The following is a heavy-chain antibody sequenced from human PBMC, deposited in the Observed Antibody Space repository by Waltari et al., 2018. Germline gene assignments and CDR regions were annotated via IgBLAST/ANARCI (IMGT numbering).Heavy chain of an antibody. V-gene: IGHV3-23*01. CDR2: LSTSGRSS. CDR1: GFTFRNYA. D-gene: IGHD3-16*02. Sequence: EVQLLESGGGLVQPGGSLRLSCEASGFTFRNYAMAWVRQGPGKGLGWVSGLSTSGRSSRNAESVKGRFTISRDNSKNTLYLQLNSLRAEDTAKYYCAKDVISDWEGNYFDHWGQGTLVTVSS. J-gene: IGHJ4*02. CDR3: AKDVISDWEGNYFDH.